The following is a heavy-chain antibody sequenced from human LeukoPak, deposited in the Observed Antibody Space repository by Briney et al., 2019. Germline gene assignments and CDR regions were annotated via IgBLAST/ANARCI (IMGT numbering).Heavy chain of an antibody. D-gene: IGHD3-3*01. Sequence: PGVSLRLSCAASGFTFSSYAMHRVRQAPGKGLEWVAVISYDGSNKYYADSVKGRFTISRDNSKNTLYLQMNSLRAEDTAVYYCARDHPLGRFLEWLPPDHNWFDPWGQGTLVTVFS. CDR2: ISYDGSNK. CDR3: ARDHPLGRFLEWLPPDHNWFDP. CDR1: GFTFSSYA. J-gene: IGHJ5*02. V-gene: IGHV3-30*04.